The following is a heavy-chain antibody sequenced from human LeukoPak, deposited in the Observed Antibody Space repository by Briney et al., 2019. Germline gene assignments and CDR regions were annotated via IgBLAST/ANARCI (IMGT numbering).Heavy chain of an antibody. CDR1: GGSISSHY. D-gene: IGHD2-2*01. CDR2: IYYSEST. V-gene: IGHV4-59*11. Sequence: SETLSLTCTVSGGSISSHYWSWIRQPPGKGLEWIGYIYYSESTNYNPSLKSRVTISVDTSKNQFSLNLSSVTAADTAVYYCARGQPGYYYYMDVWGKGTAVTVSS. J-gene: IGHJ6*03. CDR3: ARGQPGYYYYMDV.